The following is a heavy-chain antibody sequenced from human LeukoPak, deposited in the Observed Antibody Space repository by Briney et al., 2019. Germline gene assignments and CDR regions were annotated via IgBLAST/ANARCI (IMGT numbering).Heavy chain of an antibody. V-gene: IGHV4-38-2*02. D-gene: IGHD3-22*01. CDR2: TYYSGGT. Sequence: SETLSLTCTVSGYSISSGYYWGWIRQPPGKGLEWIGNTYYSGGTYYNPSLESRVTISVDTSKNHFSLKLSSVTAADTAVYYCARDYYDSSGAYWFDPWGQGTLVTVSS. CDR3: ARDYYDSSGAYWFDP. CDR1: GYSISSGYY. J-gene: IGHJ5*02.